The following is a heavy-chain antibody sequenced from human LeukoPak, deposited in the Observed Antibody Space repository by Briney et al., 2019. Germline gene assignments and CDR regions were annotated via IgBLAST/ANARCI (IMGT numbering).Heavy chain of an antibody. Sequence: PSETLSLTCTVSGGSIRSSSYYWGWIRQPPGKGLEWFGEINHSGSTNYNPSLKSRVTISVDTSKNQFSLKLSSVTAADTAVYYCARLESGSPSTDAFDIWGQGTMVTVSS. V-gene: IGHV4-39*07. CDR1: GGSIRSSSYY. D-gene: IGHD1-26*01. CDR3: ARLESGSPSTDAFDI. CDR2: INHSGST. J-gene: IGHJ3*02.